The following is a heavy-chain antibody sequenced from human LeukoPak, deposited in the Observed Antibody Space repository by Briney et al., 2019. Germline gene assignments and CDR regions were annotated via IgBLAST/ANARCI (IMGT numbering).Heavy chain of an antibody. CDR3: ARDLTYYDSSGYPISGI. Sequence: PGGSLRLSCAASGFTFSSYSMNWVRQAPGKGLEWVSSISSSSSYIYYADSVKGRFTISRDNAKNSLYPQMNSLRAEDTAVYYCARDLTYYDSSGYPISGIWGQGTMVTVSS. CDR2: ISSSSSYI. V-gene: IGHV3-21*01. D-gene: IGHD3-22*01. J-gene: IGHJ3*02. CDR1: GFTFSSYS.